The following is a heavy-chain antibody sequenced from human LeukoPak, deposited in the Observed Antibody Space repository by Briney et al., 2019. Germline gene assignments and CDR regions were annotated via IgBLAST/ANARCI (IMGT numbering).Heavy chain of an antibody. D-gene: IGHD2-15*01. CDR3: ARGAMVAATRSFYYGMDI. CDR2: FFYSGST. Sequence: SETLSLTCIVSGGSISSGDFYWSWIRRPPGKGLEWIGYFFYSGSTYYNPSLKSRVTISVDTSKNQFSLKLSSVTAADTAVYYCARGAMVAATRSFYYGMDIWGQGTTVTVSS. V-gene: IGHV4-30-4*01. CDR1: GGSISSGDFY. J-gene: IGHJ6*02.